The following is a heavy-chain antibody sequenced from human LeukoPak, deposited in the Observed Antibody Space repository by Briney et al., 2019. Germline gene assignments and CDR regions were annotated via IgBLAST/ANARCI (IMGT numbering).Heavy chain of an antibody. D-gene: IGHD6-13*01. Sequence: SQTLSLTCAISGDSVSSNGAAWNWIRQSPSRGLEWLGRTYYRSKWYNDYAVSVKSRITINPDTSKNQFSLQLNSVTPEDTAVYYCAQGTAAAKTEYFQHWGQGTLVTVSS. J-gene: IGHJ1*01. V-gene: IGHV6-1*01. CDR3: AQGTAAAKTEYFQH. CDR2: TYYRSKWYN. CDR1: GDSVSSNGAA.